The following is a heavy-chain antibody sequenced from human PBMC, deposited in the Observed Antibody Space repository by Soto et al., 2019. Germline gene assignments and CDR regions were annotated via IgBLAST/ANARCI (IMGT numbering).Heavy chain of an antibody. J-gene: IGHJ4*02. V-gene: IGHV3-23*01. Sequence: GGSLRLSCAASGFTFSSYAMSWVRQAPGKGLEWVSAISGSGGSTYYADSVKGRSTISRDNSKNTLYLQMNSLRAEDTAVYYCAKNPPWSYYYDRRPVVSHFDYWGQGTLVTVSS. CDR1: GFTFSSYA. D-gene: IGHD3-22*01. CDR3: AKNPPWSYYYDRRPVVSHFDY. CDR2: ISGSGGST.